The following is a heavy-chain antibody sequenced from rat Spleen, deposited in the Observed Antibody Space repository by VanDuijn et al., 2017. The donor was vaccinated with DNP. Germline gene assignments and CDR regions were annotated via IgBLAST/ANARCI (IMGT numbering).Heavy chain of an antibody. CDR1: GFTFSDYN. CDR3: ARSGIDGGQWFAY. Sequence: EVQLVESGGGLVQPGGSLKLSCAASGFTFSDYNMAWVRQAPKKGLEWVTTIIFDGSPTYYRDTVKGRFTIARDNARSILYLQMDSLRSDDTATYYCARSGIDGGQWFAYWGQGTLVTVSS. J-gene: IGHJ3*01. V-gene: IGHV5-7*01. D-gene: IGHD1-1*01. CDR2: IIFDGSPT.